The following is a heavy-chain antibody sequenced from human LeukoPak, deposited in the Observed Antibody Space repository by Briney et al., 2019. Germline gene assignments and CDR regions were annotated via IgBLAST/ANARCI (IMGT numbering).Heavy chain of an antibody. CDR3: ARGFVAVAGTIGY. J-gene: IGHJ4*02. CDR2: INPNSGGT. V-gene: IGHV1-2*02. D-gene: IGHD6-19*01. Sequence: GASVKVSCKASGYTFTGYYMHWLGRAPGQGLEWMAWINPNSGGTNYAKKFQGRVTMTRDTSISTAYMELSRLRSDDTAVYYCARGFVAVAGTIGYWGQGTLVTVSS. CDR1: GYTFTGYY.